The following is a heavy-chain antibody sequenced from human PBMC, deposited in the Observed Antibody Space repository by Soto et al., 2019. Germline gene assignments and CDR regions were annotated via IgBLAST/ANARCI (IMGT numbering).Heavy chain of an antibody. CDR3: ARDTGSSWYG. J-gene: IGHJ4*02. Sequence: GGSLRLSCAASGFKFDKDWMSWVRQTPGKGLEWVANMNQDGGERYYVDSVKGRFIISRDNAKNSLYLQMNSLRAEDTAVYYCARDTGSSWYGWGQGTLVTVSS. CDR2: MNQDGGER. CDR1: GFKFDKDW. D-gene: IGHD6-13*01. V-gene: IGHV3-7*01.